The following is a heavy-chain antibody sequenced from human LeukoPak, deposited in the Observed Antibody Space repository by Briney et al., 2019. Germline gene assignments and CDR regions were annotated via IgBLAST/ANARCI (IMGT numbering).Heavy chain of an antibody. CDR2: ISYIGTT. D-gene: IGHD4-17*01. CDR3: ARDLVAVTKEFDI. V-gene: IGHV4-59*11. CDR1: GDSFSSHY. J-gene: IGHJ3*02. Sequence: SETLSLTCAVSGDSFSSHYWTWIRQPPGRGLEWIGYISYIGTTNYNPSLKSRVTISIDTSKNQFSLKLSSVTTADTAVYYCARDLVAVTKEFDIWALGTRVSVSS.